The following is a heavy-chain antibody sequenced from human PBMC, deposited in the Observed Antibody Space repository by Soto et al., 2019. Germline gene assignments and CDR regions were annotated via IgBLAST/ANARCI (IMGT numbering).Heavy chain of an antibody. J-gene: IGHJ5*02. D-gene: IGHD6-13*01. CDR3: ARASDADIWYALFDH. CDR1: GFTFSSYW. V-gene: IGHV3-74*01. CDR2: INSDGSST. Sequence: GGSLRLSCAASGFTFSSYWMHWVRQAPGKGLVWVSRINSDGSSTSYADSVKGRFTVSRDNSRNKMFLQMDSLRVEDTARYYCARASDADIWYALFDHWGHGTLVTVSS.